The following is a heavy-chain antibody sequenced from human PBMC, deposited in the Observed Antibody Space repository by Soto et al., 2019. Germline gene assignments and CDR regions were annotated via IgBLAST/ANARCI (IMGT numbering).Heavy chain of an antibody. CDR2: IRQDGSES. J-gene: IGHJ3*02. CDR3: ARLDWGSLYAFHI. CDR1: GFTCSSHW. V-gene: IGHV3-7*03. D-gene: IGHD3-9*01. Sequence: GGSLRLSCAASGFTCSSHWMSWVRQAPGKGLEWVANIRQDGSESYYVDSVKGRFTISRDNAKKSLYLQMNSLRAEDTAVYYCARLDWGSLYAFHIWRQGTMVTVSS.